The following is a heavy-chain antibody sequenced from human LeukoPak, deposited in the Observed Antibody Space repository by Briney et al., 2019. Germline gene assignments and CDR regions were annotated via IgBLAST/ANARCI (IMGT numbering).Heavy chain of an antibody. Sequence: ASVKVSCKASGYTFTSYYMHWVRQAPGQGLEWMGIINPSGGSTSYAQKFQGRVTMSVDTSKNQISLKLRSINAADTAVYYCVRELGDLGPFYFYYMDVWGKGTTVTVSS. CDR3: VRELGDLGPFYFYYMDV. CDR1: GYTFTSYY. D-gene: IGHD3-16*01. CDR2: INPSGGST. J-gene: IGHJ6*03. V-gene: IGHV1-46*01.